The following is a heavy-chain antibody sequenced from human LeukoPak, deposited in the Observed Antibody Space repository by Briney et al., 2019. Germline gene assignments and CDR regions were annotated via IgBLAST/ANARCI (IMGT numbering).Heavy chain of an antibody. V-gene: IGHV3-23*01. D-gene: IGHD3-9*01. J-gene: IGHJ4*02. CDR2: ITGSDGSS. CDR3: AKWGDYDILTGYYVPDY. CDR1: GFTFTNYA. Sequence: GGSLRLSCVASGFTFTNYAMSWVRQAPGKGLEWVSAITGSDGSSYYADSVKGGFTISRDNSKNTLYLQVNSLRAEDTAVYYCAKWGDYDILTGYYVPDYWGKGTLVTVSS.